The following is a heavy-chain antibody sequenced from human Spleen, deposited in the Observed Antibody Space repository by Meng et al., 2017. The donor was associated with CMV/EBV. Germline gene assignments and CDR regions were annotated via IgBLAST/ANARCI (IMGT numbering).Heavy chain of an antibody. D-gene: IGHD2-2*01. CDR3: ARVGCSSTSCYQYNWFDP. V-gene: IGHV4-59*12. CDR2: SHYSVTT. CDR1: GGSNSSYY. Sequence: SETLSLTCTVSGGSNSSYYWSWIRQPPGKGLEWIGYSHYSVTTNYNPSLKSRVTISVDTSKNQFSLKLSSVTAADTAVYYCARVGCSSTSCYQYNWFDPWGQGTLVTVSS. J-gene: IGHJ5*02.